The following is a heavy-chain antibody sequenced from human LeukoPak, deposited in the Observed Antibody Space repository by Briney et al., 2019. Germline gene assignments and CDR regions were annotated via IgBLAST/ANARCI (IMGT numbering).Heavy chain of an antibody. V-gene: IGHV4-39*01. D-gene: IGHD4-23*01. J-gene: IGHJ4*02. CDR2: ICYTGTT. CDR3: ARRGRFAGNIFRE. CDR1: GGSISSSSHY. Sequence: SETLSLTCTVSGGSISSSSHYWGWIRQSPGKGLEWIGSICYTGTTYYSPSLKSRPTISVDTSENQFSLRLSSVTAADTAVYYCARRGRFAGNIFREWGQGTQVTVSS.